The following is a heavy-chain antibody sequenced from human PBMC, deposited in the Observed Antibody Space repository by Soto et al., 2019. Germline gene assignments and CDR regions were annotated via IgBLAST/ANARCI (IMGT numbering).Heavy chain of an antibody. CDR2: IYYSGST. V-gene: IGHV4-59*08. J-gene: IGHJ4*02. CDR3: ARLSRDGSPLVDY. Sequence: QVQLQESGPGLVKPSETLSLTCTVSGGSISSYYWSWIRQPPGKGLEWIGYIYYSGSTNYNPSLKSRVTISVDTSKNQFSLKLSSVTAADTAVYYCARLSRDGSPLVDYWGQGTLVTVSS. CDR1: GGSISSYY. D-gene: IGHD2-21*01.